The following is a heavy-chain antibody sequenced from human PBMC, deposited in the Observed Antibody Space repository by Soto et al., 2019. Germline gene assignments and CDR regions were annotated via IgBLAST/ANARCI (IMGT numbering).Heavy chain of an antibody. Sequence: QVQLQESGPGLVKPSQTLSLTCTVSGGSISSGDYYWSWIRQPPGKGLEWIGYIYYSGSNYYNPFLKIRVTISVDTSKNQFSLKLSSVTAADTAVYYCARDKGVLAATYYYGMDVWGQGTTVTVSS. CDR2: IYYSGSN. D-gene: IGHD2-15*01. CDR1: GGSISSGDYY. J-gene: IGHJ6*02. V-gene: IGHV4-30-4*01. CDR3: ARDKGVLAATYYYGMDV.